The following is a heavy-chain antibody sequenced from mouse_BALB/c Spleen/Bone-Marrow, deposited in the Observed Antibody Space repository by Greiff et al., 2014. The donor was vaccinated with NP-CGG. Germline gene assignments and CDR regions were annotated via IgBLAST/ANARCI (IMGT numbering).Heavy chain of an antibody. J-gene: IGHJ4*01. CDR2: INPSSGYT. CDR1: GYTLTSYW. V-gene: IGHV1-7*01. CDR3: ARGYDVMDY. Sequence: QVQLQQSGAELAKPGASVKMSCKASGYTLTSYWMHWVKQRPGQGLEWIGYINPSSGYTEFNQRFKDKATLTADRSSSTAYMQLSSLTSEDSAVYYCARGYDVMDYWGQGTSVTVSS.